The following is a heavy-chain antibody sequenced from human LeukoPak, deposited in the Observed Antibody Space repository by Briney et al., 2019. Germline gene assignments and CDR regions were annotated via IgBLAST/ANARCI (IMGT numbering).Heavy chain of an antibody. Sequence: PGGSLRLSCAASGRTFDEYAMYWVRQAPGKGLEWVSFISGDGGTTSYADSVKGRFTISRDNSENSLNLQMKSLRSEDTALYYCAKARRSGTHYSDFDLWGQGTLVTVCS. D-gene: IGHD1-26*01. CDR3: AKARRSGTHYSDFDL. CDR1: GRTFDEYA. V-gene: IGHV3-43*02. CDR2: ISGDGGTT. J-gene: IGHJ4*02.